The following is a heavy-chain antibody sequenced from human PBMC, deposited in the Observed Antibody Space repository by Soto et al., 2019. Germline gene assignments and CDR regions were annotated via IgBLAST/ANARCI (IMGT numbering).Heavy chain of an antibody. D-gene: IGHD1-1*01. CDR1: GFSLSLYT. CDR3: ARLTGIPEIATLEEDN. CDR2: LGVSDDR. V-gene: IGHV3-21*06. J-gene: IGHJ4*02. Sequence: PRWAIGVSWAACGFSLSLYTITWVGQDQGKGLDLVSSLGVSDDRFYADSVKSRFTISRDNAKNTLYLEMHGLRGEDTAVYYCARLTGIPEIATLEEDNWGQGTMVTVSS.